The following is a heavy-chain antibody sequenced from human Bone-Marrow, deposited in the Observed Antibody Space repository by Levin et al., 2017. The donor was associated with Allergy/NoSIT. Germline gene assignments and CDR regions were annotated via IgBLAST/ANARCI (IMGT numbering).Heavy chain of an antibody. CDR2: INPNSGGT. CDR3: ARVRRDIALVVAATDWGSFDY. Sequence: GESLKISCKASGYSFTDYYMHWVRQAPGQGPEWMGWINPNSGGTNFAPNFQGRVSMTRDTSVNTAYMELRRLKSDDTAMYYCARVRRDIALVVAATDWGSFDYWGQGTLVTVSS. CDR1: GYSFTDYY. J-gene: IGHJ4*02. V-gene: IGHV1-2*02. D-gene: IGHD2-15*01.